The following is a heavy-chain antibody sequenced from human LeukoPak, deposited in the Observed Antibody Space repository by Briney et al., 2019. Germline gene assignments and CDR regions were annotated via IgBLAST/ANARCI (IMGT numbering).Heavy chain of an antibody. J-gene: IGHJ4*02. D-gene: IGHD3-22*01. CDR1: GFSLSNDRVG. CDR2: IFSNDEK. V-gene: IGHV2-26*01. CDR3: ARKAGGDCSGYSCYFFDY. Sequence: SGPVLAKPTETLTLTCTVSGFSLSNDRVGVSWIRQPPGKALEWLAHIFSNDEKSYSTSLKNRLTISKDTSKSQLVLTMTNMDPVDTATYYCARKAGGDCSGYSCYFFDYWGQGTLVTVSS.